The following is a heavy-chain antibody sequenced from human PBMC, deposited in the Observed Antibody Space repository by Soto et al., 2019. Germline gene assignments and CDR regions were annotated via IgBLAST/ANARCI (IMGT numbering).Heavy chain of an antibody. J-gene: IGHJ6*02. CDR1: GYTFTSYG. CDR3: ARVVEQQLVDYYYYGMDV. Sequence: GASVKVSCKASGYTFTSYGISWVRQAPGQGLEWMGWISAYNGNTNYAQKLQGRVTMTTDTSTSTAYMELRSLRSDDTAVYYCARVVEQQLVDYYYYGMDVWGQGTTVTAP. V-gene: IGHV1-18*04. CDR2: ISAYNGNT. D-gene: IGHD6-13*01.